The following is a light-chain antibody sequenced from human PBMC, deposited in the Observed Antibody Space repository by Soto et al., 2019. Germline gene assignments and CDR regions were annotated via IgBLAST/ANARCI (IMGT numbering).Light chain of an antibody. CDR3: SSYSTTSSPHVL. J-gene: IGLJ2*01. CDR1: SSNIGANYA. CDR2: GNN. V-gene: IGLV1-40*01. Sequence: QSVLTQPPSVSGAPGQRVTISCTGTSSNIGANYAVHWYQQHPGTGPRLLIYGNNRRPSGVPDRFSGSKSGSTASLTISGLQAEDEADYYCSSYSTTSSPHVLFGGGTKLTVL.